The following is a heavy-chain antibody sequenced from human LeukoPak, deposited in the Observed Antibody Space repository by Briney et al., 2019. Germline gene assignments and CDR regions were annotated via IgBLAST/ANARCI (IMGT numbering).Heavy chain of an antibody. J-gene: IGHJ4*02. Sequence: ASVKVSCKVSGYTLTELSMHWVRQAPGKGLEWMGGFDPEDGETIYAQKFQGRVTMTEDTSTDTAYMELSSLRSEDTAVYYCATGGLYSIGLTFWGQGTLVTVSS. CDR2: FDPEDGET. D-gene: IGHD6-6*01. CDR1: GYTLTELS. CDR3: ATGGLYSIGLTF. V-gene: IGHV1-24*01.